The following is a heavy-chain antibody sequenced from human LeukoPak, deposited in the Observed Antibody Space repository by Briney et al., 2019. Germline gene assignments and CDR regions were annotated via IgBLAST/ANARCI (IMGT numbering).Heavy chain of an antibody. J-gene: IGHJ3*02. CDR1: GGSISSYY. CDR3: ARSIVGAGGDAFDI. V-gene: IGHV4-59*01. CDR2: IYYSGST. Sequence: SETLSLTCTVSGGSISSYYWSWIRQPPGKGLEWIGYIYYSGSTNYNPSLKSRVTISVDTSKNQFSLKLSSVTAADTAVYYCARSIVGAGGDAFDIWGQGTMVAVSS. D-gene: IGHD1-26*01.